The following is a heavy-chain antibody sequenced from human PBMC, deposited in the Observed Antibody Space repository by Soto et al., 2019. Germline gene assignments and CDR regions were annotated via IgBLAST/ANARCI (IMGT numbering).Heavy chain of an antibody. V-gene: IGHV3-33*01. Sequence: GGSLRLSCAASGFTFSSYGMHWVRQAPGKGLEWVAVIWYDGSNKYYADSVKGRFTISRDNSKNTLYLQMNSLRAEDTAVYYCARDGSQPLNTRLGYYYYYMDVWGKGTTVTVSS. D-gene: IGHD2-2*01. CDR2: IWYDGSNK. CDR1: GFTFSSYG. CDR3: ARDGSQPLNTRLGYYYYYMDV. J-gene: IGHJ6*03.